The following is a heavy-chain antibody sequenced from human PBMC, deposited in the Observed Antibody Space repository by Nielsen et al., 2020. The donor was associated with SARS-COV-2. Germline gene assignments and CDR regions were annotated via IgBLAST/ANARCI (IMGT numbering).Heavy chain of an antibody. Sequence: GESLKISCTASGFIFDGFWMSWVRQAPGKGLEWVAHIKYDGSEEYYLDNVKGRFTISRDNAKNSLYLQMNSLRAEDTAVYYCARGGYGSGSYYAFTNFDYWGQGTLVTVSS. CDR2: IKYDGSEE. V-gene: IGHV3-7*03. J-gene: IGHJ4*02. CDR1: GFIFDGFW. CDR3: ARGGYGSGSYYAFTNFDY. D-gene: IGHD3-10*01.